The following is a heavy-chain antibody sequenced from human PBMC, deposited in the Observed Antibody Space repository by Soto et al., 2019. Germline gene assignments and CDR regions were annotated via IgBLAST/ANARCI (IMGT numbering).Heavy chain of an antibody. CDR3: ARGKWLDNN. Sequence: QVQLQQWGAGRLKPSEILSPTCAVYGGSFSDYFWSWVRQPPGRGLEWIGEINHSGTTSYNPSLKSRLTISVDRSKNQFSLKMSSVTAADTAVYYCARGKWLDNNWGQGTLVTVSS. D-gene: IGHD6-19*01. J-gene: IGHJ4*02. V-gene: IGHV4-34*02. CDR2: INHSGTT. CDR1: GGSFSDYF.